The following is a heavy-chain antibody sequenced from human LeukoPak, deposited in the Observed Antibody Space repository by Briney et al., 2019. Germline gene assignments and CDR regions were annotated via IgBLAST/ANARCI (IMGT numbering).Heavy chain of an antibody. CDR1: GGSVSSGSCY. D-gene: IGHD1-26*01. CDR3: ARVTVGASWFDY. CDR2: IYYSGST. J-gene: IGHJ4*02. V-gene: IGHV4-61*01. Sequence: PSETLSLTCTVSGGSVSSGSCYWSWIRQPPGKGLEWIGYIYYSGSTNYNPSLKSRVTISVDTSKNQFSLKLSSVTAADTAVYYCARVTVGASWFDYWGQGTLVTVSS.